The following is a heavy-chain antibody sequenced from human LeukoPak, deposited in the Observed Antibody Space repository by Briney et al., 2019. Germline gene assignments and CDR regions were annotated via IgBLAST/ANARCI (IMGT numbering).Heavy chain of an antibody. V-gene: IGHV3-30*04. CDR1: GFTFSSYA. CDR3: ASQILGAFDY. CDR2: ISYDGSNK. Sequence: GGSLRLSCAASGFTFSSYAMHWVRQAPGKGLEWVAVISYDGSNKYYADSVKGRFTISRDNSKNTLYLQMNSLRAEDTAVYYCASQILGAFDYWGQGVLVTVSS. J-gene: IGHJ4*02. D-gene: IGHD1-26*01.